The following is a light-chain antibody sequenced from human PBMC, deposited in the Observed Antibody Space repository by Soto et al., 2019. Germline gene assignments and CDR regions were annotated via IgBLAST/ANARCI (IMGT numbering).Light chain of an antibody. J-gene: IGKJ2*01. CDR2: RAS. Sequence: DIVLTQSPDSLAVSLGGRATMNCRSSQSVLHGSNDIEYIIWYQQKPRQPPKLLIYRASTREYGVPDRFSGSGSATNFTLTISVLQAEDVAVYYCHQYYTTPYTFGQGTKLEIK. CDR3: HQYYTTPYT. V-gene: IGKV4-1*01. CDR1: QSVLHGSNDIEY.